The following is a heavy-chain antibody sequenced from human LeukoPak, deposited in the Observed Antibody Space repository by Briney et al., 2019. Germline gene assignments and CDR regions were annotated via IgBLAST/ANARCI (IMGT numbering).Heavy chain of an antibody. V-gene: IGHV7-4-1*02. CDR1: GYTFTSYD. D-gene: IGHD3-22*01. CDR3: ASCYDSSGYFAY. CDR2: INTSTGNP. Sequence: ASVKVSCKASGYTFTSYDINWVRQATGQGLEWMGWINTSTGNPTNAHGFTGRFVFSLDTSVSTAYLQISSLKAEDTAVYYCASCYDSSGYFAYWGQGTLVTISS. J-gene: IGHJ4*02.